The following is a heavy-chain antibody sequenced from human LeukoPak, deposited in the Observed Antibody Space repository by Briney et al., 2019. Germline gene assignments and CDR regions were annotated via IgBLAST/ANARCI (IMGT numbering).Heavy chain of an antibody. CDR1: GFTFSSYG. CDR2: IHHDGSNK. CDR3: ARLIFSIVVVVAATPWDAFDI. D-gene: IGHD2-15*01. Sequence: GGSLRLSCAASGFTFSSYGMHWVRQAPGKGLDWVAFIHHDGSNKYYADSVRGRFTISRDNSKNTLYLQMNSLRAEDTAVYYCARLIFSIVVVVAATPWDAFDIWGQGTMVTVSS. V-gene: IGHV3-30*02. J-gene: IGHJ3*02.